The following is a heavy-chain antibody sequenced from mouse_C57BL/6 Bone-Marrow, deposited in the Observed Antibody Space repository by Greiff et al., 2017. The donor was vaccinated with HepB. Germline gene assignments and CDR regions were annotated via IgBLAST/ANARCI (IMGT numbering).Heavy chain of an antibody. D-gene: IGHD1-1*01. CDR3: GRRDYGGFAY. V-gene: IGHV5-4*01. Sequence: EVQRVESGGGLVKPGGSLKLSCAASGFTFSSYAMSWVRQTPEKRLEWVATISDGGSYTYYPDNVKGRFTISRDNAKNNLYLQMSHLKSEDTAMYYCGRRDYGGFAYWGQGTLVTVSA. CDR1: GFTFSSYA. J-gene: IGHJ3*01. CDR2: ISDGGSYT.